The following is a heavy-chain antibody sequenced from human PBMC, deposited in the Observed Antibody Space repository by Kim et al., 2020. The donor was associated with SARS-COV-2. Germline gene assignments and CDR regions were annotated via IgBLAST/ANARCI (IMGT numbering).Heavy chain of an antibody. Sequence: ASAKVSCKASGYTFTSYGFNWVRQAPGQGLEWMGWISSYSGNTNYAQKLQGRVTMTTDTSTSTAYMELNNLRSDDTAVYYCARGGTSSRLPGFYYYGMDVWGQVTTVTVSS. V-gene: IGHV1-18*04. CDR1: GYTFTSYG. CDR3: ARGGTSSRLPGFYYYGMDV. D-gene: IGHD6-6*01. CDR2: ISSYSGNT. J-gene: IGHJ6*02.